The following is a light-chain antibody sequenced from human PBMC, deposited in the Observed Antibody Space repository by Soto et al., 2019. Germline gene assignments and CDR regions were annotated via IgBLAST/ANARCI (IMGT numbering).Light chain of an antibody. Sequence: QYALTQPASVSGSPGQSITISCTGTSSDVGGYNYVSWYQQFPGKAPKLIIYDVNNRPSGVSNRFSGSKSGNTASLTISGLQAEDEGDYHCSSYSDNTSLGVFGGGTQLTVL. CDR1: SSDVGGYNY. J-gene: IGLJ3*02. CDR2: DVN. V-gene: IGLV2-14*01. CDR3: SSYSDNTSLGV.